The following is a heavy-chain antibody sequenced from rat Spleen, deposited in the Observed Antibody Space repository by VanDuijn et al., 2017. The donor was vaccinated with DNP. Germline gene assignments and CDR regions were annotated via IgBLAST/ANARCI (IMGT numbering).Heavy chain of an antibody. CDR3: AIILPGLDY. D-gene: IGHD1-4*01. CDR2: ISYDGSRT. V-gene: IGHV5S10*01. Sequence: EVQLVESGGGLVQPGRSLKLSCAASGFTLSDYNMAWVRQAPKKGLEWVATISYDGSRTYYRDSMKARVTISRENAKSTLYLQMDSLRSEDTATYYCAIILPGLDYWGQGVKVTVSS. J-gene: IGHJ2*01. CDR1: GFTLSDYN.